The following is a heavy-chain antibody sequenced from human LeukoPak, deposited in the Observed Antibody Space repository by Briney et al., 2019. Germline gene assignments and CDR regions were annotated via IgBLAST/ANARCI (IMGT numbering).Heavy chain of an antibody. CDR2: IIPIFGTA. V-gene: IGHV1-69*13. CDR1: GYSFTDYA. D-gene: IGHD2-15*01. J-gene: IGHJ4*02. CDR3: ARDTTRGYCSGGSCLRDTNGGDY. Sequence: GASVKVSCKASGYSFTDYAISWVRQAPGQGLEWMGGIIPIFGTANYAQKFQGRVTITADESTSTAYMELSSLRSEDTAVYYCARDTTRGYCSGGSCLRDTNGGDYWDQGTLVTVSS.